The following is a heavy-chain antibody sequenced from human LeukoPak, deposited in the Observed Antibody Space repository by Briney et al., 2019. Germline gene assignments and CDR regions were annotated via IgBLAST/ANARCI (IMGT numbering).Heavy chain of an antibody. CDR1: GGSISSYY. D-gene: IGHD3-3*01. Sequence: SETLSLTCTVSGGSISSYYWSWIRQPPGKGLEWIGYIYYSGSTNYNPSLKSRVTISVDKSKNRFSLKLSSVTAADTAVYYCARAYRYYDFWSGYYRVVFDYWGQGTLVTVSS. CDR2: IYYSGST. CDR3: ARAYRYYDFWSGYYRVVFDY. J-gene: IGHJ4*02. V-gene: IGHV4-59*12.